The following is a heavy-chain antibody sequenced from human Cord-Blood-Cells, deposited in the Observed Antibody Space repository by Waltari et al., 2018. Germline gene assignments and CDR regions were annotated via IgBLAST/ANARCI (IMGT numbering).Heavy chain of an antibody. CDR1: GFTFSSYG. J-gene: IGHJ4*02. CDR3: AREPLVVAATPFDY. CDR2: IWYDGSNK. Sequence: QVQLVESGGGVVQPGRSLRLSCAASGFTFSSYGMHWVRQAPGTGLEWVAVIWYDGSNKYYADSVKGRFTISRDNSKNTLYLQMNSLRAEDTAVYYCAREPLVVAATPFDYWGQGTLVTVSS. D-gene: IGHD2-15*01. V-gene: IGHV3-33*01.